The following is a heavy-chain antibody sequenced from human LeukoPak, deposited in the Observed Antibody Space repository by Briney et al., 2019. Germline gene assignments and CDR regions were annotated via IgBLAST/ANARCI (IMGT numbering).Heavy chain of an antibody. J-gene: IGHJ5*02. Sequence: PSETLSLTCTVSGGSINNYYWSWIRQPPGKGLEYIGYIYYSGSTNYNPSLKSRVTISVDTSKNQFSLKLSSVTAADTAVYYCARGKTIFGVVIMSNWFDPWGQGTLVTVSS. CDR3: ARGKTIFGVVIMSNWFDP. D-gene: IGHD3-3*01. CDR1: GGSINNYY. V-gene: IGHV4-59*12. CDR2: IYYSGST.